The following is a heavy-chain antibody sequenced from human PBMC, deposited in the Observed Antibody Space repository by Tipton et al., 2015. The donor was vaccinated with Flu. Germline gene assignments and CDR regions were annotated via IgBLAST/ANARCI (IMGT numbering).Heavy chain of an antibody. Sequence: TLSLTCTVSGDSVSSYYWSWIRQPPGKGLEWVGYIYHSGSRNFNPSLKSRVTMSVDTSKNQLFLQLRSVTAADTAVYYCARRDFSNYVSDPKNWFDPWGQGTLVTVSS. D-gene: IGHD4-11*01. CDR3: ARRDFSNYVSDPKNWFDP. J-gene: IGHJ5*02. CDR2: IYHSGSR. CDR1: GDSVSSYY. V-gene: IGHV4-59*02.